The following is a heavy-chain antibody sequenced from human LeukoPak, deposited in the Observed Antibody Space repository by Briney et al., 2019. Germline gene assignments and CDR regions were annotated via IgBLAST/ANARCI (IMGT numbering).Heavy chain of an antibody. D-gene: IGHD3-16*02. V-gene: IGHV3-48*04. J-gene: IGHJ6*03. CDR3: ARELVEARFRGVIQGYYYYYYMDV. CDR1: EFTFTTYS. Sequence: PGGSLRLSCVASEFTFTTYSMNWVRQAPGKGLQWISYISSSSVTIYYADSVKGRFTVSRDNAKNSLYLQMNSLRAEDTAVYYCARELVEARFRGVIQGYYYYYYMDVWGKGTTVTISS. CDR2: ISSSSVTI.